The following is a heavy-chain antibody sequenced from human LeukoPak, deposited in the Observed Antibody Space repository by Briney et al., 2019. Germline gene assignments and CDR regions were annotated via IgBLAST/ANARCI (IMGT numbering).Heavy chain of an antibody. CDR2: ISRGSDIR. CDR1: GFIFGRDS. Sequence: GGSLRLSCAASGFIFGRDSMNWVRQAPGRGLEWISYISRGSDIRYYADSVRGRFHISRDNARNSLYLQMNSLRADDTAMYYCAKDSHPAQWLVLAAYYFDYWGQGTLVTVSS. CDR3: AKDSHPAQWLVLAAYYFDY. V-gene: IGHV3-48*01. J-gene: IGHJ4*02. D-gene: IGHD6-19*01.